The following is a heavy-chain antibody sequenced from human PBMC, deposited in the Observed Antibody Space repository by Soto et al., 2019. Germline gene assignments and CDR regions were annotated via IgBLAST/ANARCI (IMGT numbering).Heavy chain of an antibody. CDR2: IYYSGST. CDR3: ACFHDCSGGSCEGLDAFDI. J-gene: IGHJ3*02. D-gene: IGHD2-15*01. V-gene: IGHV4-39*01. Sequence: SETLSLTCTVSGGSISSSSYYWGWIRQPPGKGLEWIGSIYYSGSTYYNPSLKSRVTISVDTSKNQFSLKLSSVTAADTAVYYCACFHDCSGGSCEGLDAFDIWGQGTMVTVSS. CDR1: GGSISSSSYY.